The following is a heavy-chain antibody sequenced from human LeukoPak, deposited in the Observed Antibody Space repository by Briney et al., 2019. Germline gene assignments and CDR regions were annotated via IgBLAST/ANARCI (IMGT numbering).Heavy chain of an antibody. J-gene: IGHJ3*02. CDR3: TKNGGYSAAFDI. CDR1: GFIFGDYA. V-gene: IGHV3-43*02. D-gene: IGHD3-10*01. Sequence: QPGGSLRLSCAASGFIFGDYAMHRVRQAPGKGLEWVSLISGDGGRTYYTDSVKGRFTISRDNSKHSLYLQMNSLRTEDTALYYCTKNGGYSAAFDIWGQGTMVTVSS. CDR2: ISGDGGRT.